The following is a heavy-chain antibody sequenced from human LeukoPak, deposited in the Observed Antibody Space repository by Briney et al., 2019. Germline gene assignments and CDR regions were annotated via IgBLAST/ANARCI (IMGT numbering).Heavy chain of an antibody. Sequence: GGSLRLSCAASGFTFSSYAMTWVRQAPGKGLEWVSGISGNGISTYYADSVKGRFTISRDNSKNTLYLQMNSLRAEDTAVYYCAREVIIFPDYYYYGLDVWGQGTTVTVSS. CDR1: GFTFSSYA. V-gene: IGHV3-23*01. CDR2: ISGNGIST. J-gene: IGHJ6*02. D-gene: IGHD3-9*01. CDR3: AREVIIFPDYYYYGLDV.